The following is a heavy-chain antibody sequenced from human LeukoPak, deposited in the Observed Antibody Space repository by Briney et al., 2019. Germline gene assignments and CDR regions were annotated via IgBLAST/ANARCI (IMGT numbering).Heavy chain of an antibody. V-gene: IGHV3-23*01. CDR3: AIMHGYYDGSGYWVQ. J-gene: IGHJ1*01. CDR2: ITPNADRT. CDR1: GFTFDSYG. Sequence: GGSLRLSCAASGFTFDSYGMSWVRQAPGGGREWVSFITPNADRTSYADSVEGRFTISRDNPRNTLYMQMNSLRDEDTAVYYCAIMHGYYDGSGYWVQWGQGTLVTVSS. D-gene: IGHD3-22*01.